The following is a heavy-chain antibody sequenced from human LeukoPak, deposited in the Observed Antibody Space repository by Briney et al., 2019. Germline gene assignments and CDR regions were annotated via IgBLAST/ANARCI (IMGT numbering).Heavy chain of an antibody. CDR1: GYSFTTHG. Sequence: GASVKVSCKASGYSFTTHGISWVRQAPGQGLEWMGWISSYSTYTTYAQKFQGRVTMTTDTSTSTGYLELRSLTSDDTAVYYCASTGSIYGHETFDTWGQGTVVTVSS. CDR3: ASTGSIYGHETFDT. V-gene: IGHV1-18*01. CDR2: ISSYSTYT. J-gene: IGHJ3*02. D-gene: IGHD5-18*01.